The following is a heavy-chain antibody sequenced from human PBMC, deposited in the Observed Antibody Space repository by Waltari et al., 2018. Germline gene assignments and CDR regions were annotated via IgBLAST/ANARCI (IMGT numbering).Heavy chain of an antibody. D-gene: IGHD1-1*01. CDR1: GFNFANTW. CDR3: VTFTRENGPWT. Sequence: VQLVESGGDLVEPGGSLRLSCAASGFNFANTWMSWVRQAPGKGPEWVGHIKLKNDGGTAIYAAPVKGRFTISRDDSKTTLNLQMNSLKIEDTAVYHCVTFTRENGPWTWGQGTLVTVSS. J-gene: IGHJ5*02. V-gene: IGHV3-15*01. CDR2: IKLKNDGGTA.